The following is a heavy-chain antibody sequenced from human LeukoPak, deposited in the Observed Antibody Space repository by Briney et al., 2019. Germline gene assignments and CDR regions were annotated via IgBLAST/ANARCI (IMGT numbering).Heavy chain of an antibody. J-gene: IGHJ4*02. V-gene: IGHV3-30-3*01. CDR3: ARDPRITMIVVVPYYFDY. D-gene: IGHD3-22*01. Sequence: GGSLRLSCAASGFTFSSYAMHWVRQAPGKGQEWVAVISYDGSNKYYADSVKGRFTISRDNSKNTLYLQMNSLRAEDTAVYYCARDPRITMIVVVPYYFDYWGQGTLVTVSS. CDR1: GFTFSSYA. CDR2: ISYDGSNK.